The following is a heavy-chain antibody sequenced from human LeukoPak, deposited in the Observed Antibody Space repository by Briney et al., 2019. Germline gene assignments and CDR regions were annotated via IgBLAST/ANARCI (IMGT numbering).Heavy chain of an antibody. CDR2: IYHSGNS. J-gene: IGHJ4*02. V-gene: IGHV4-4*02. CDR1: VDSICNNNW. CDR3: ARVIGSARAAY. Sequence: SETLSLTCAVSVDSICNNNWWNWARQPPGTGLDWIGEIYHSGNSNSNPSRKSRVTISVDKANNRFSLKLNSVTAADTAVYYCARVIGSARAAYWGQGILVTVSS. D-gene: IGHD1-26*01.